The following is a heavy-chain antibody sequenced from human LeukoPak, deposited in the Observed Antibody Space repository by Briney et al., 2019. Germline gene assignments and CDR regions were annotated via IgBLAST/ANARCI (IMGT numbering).Heavy chain of an antibody. J-gene: IGHJ6*03. V-gene: IGHV1-58*02. CDR3: ARTTALHPNYYYYYYMDV. CDR2: IVVGSGNT. CDR1: GFTFTSSA. D-gene: IGHD4-17*01. Sequence: ASVKVSCKASGFTFTSSAMQWVRQARGQRLEWIGWIVVGSGNTNYAQKFQERVTITRDMSTSTAYMELSSLRSEDTAVYYCARTTALHPNYYYYYYMDVWGKGTTVTVSS.